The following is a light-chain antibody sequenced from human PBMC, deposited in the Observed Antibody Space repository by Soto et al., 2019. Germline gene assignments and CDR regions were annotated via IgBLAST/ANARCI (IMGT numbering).Light chain of an antibody. Sequence: SALAQPASVSGSPGQSITISCTGTSSNVGSYKLVSWYQQHPGKAPKLMIFEVNKRPSGVSNRFSGSKSGNTASLTISGLKVEDEADYYCCSSGGSPTDVFGTGTKVTGL. CDR2: EVN. J-gene: IGLJ1*01. V-gene: IGLV2-23*02. CDR1: SSNVGSYKL. CDR3: CSSGGSPTDV.